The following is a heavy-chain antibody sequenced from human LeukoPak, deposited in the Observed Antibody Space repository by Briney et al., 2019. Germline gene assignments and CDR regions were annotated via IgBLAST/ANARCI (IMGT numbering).Heavy chain of an antibody. CDR1: GYTFTGYY. D-gene: IGHD5-24*01. CDR2: INPNSGGT. Sequence: ASVKVPCKASGYTFTGYYMHWVRQAPGQGLEWMGWINPNSGGTNYAQKFQGRVTMTRDTSISTAYMELSRLRSDDTAVYYCARDAGYNALFDYWGQGTLVTVSS. CDR3: ARDAGYNALFDY. V-gene: IGHV1-2*02. J-gene: IGHJ4*02.